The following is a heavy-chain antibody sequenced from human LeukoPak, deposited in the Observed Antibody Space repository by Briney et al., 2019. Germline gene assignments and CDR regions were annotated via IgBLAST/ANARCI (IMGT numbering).Heavy chain of an antibody. V-gene: IGHV3-23*01. Sequence: PGGSLRLSCAASGFTFSNNAMSWVRRTPGKGLEWVSGISDSGGSTFYADSVKGRFTISRDNSKNTLNLQMNSLRAEDTAVYYCAKGPWDWGQGTLVTVSS. CDR2: ISDSGGST. J-gene: IGHJ4*02. CDR1: GFTFSNNA. D-gene: IGHD1-26*01. CDR3: AKGPWD.